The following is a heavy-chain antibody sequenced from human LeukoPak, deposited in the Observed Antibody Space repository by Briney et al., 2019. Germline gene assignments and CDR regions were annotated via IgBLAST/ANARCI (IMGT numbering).Heavy chain of an antibody. V-gene: IGHV3-23*01. Sequence: PGGSLRLSCAAPGFTFSIYAMSWVRQAPGKGLQWVSSITSSGDGTYYADSVKGRFTISRDNSENTLYLQMNSLRVEDTAVYFCAKDRPNYYGSNGHYYRRDGGYWGQGTLVTVSS. CDR3: AKDRPNYYGSNGHYYRRDGGY. CDR2: ITSSGDGT. CDR1: GFTFSIYA. D-gene: IGHD3-22*01. J-gene: IGHJ4*02.